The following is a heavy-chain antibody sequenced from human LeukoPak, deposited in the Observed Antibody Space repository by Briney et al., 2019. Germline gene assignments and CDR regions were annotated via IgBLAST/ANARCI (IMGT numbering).Heavy chain of an antibody. CDR1: GYTFTSYY. D-gene: IGHD3-3*01. CDR2: INPSGGST. CDR3: ARDRLRFLEWLPTPSPFDY. Sequence: ASVKVSCKASGYTFTSYYMHWVRQAPGQGLEWMGIINPSGGSTSYAQKFQGRVTMTRDTSTSPVYMELSSLRSEDTAVYYCARDRLRFLEWLPTPSPFDYWGQGTLVTVSS. J-gene: IGHJ4*02. V-gene: IGHV1-46*01.